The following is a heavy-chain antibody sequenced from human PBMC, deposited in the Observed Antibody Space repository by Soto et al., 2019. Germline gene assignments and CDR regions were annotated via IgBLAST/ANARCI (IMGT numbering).Heavy chain of an antibody. D-gene: IGHD3-3*01. V-gene: IGHV3-30*16. Sequence: QVQLVESGGGVVQPGRSLRLSCAASGFTFSRHTIHWVRHAPGKGLEWVAAISEDGSNTYDADSVKGRFSISRDNSQNSLSRQMNSLSREYTAVHQCAIEVYYDFWSGFNTHPYYFDDWGQGPLVSVSS. J-gene: IGHJ4*02. CDR1: GFTFSRHT. CDR3: AIEVYYDFWSGFNTHPYYFDD. CDR2: ISEDGSNT.